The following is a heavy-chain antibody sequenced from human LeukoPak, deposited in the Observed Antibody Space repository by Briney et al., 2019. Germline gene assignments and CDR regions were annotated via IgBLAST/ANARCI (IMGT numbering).Heavy chain of an antibody. V-gene: IGHV4-39*07. CDR3: ARDRPRLRGYSYGYYYYMDV. D-gene: IGHD5-18*01. J-gene: IGHJ6*03. Sequence: SETLSLTCTVSGGSISSSDSYWGWIRQPPGKGLEWIGNIYYSGTTYYNPSLKSRVTISVDTSKNQFSLKLSSVTAADTAVYYCARDRPRLRGYSYGYYYYMDVWGKGTTVTVSS. CDR1: GGSISSSDSY. CDR2: IYYSGTT.